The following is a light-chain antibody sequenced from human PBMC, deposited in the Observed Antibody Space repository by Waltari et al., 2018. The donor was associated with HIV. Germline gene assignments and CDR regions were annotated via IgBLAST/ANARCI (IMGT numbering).Light chain of an antibody. J-gene: IGLJ3*02. CDR1: TIGSIS. CDR3: QVWDSSSDLSWV. CDR2: YDS. V-gene: IGLV3-21*04. Sequence: YVPITPPSVAVSSGTTSRITCSGHTIGSISVHCSQQKPGQAPVLVIYYDSDRPSGIPERFSSSNSGNTATLTISRVEAGDEADYYCQVWDSSSDLSWVFGGGTKLTVL.